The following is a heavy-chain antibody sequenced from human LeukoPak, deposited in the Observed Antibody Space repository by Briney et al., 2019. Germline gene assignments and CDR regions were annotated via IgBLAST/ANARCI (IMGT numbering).Heavy chain of an antibody. CDR2: IRYDGSNK. D-gene: IGHD6-19*01. Sequence: GGSLRLSCAASGFSFTSYEMNWVRQAPGKGLEWVAFIRYDGSNKYYADSVKGRFTISRDNSKNTLYLQMNSLKTEDTAVYYCTRLGSGWYFDPWGQGTLVTVSS. V-gene: IGHV3-33*08. CDR3: TRLGSGWYFDP. J-gene: IGHJ5*02. CDR1: GFSFTSYE.